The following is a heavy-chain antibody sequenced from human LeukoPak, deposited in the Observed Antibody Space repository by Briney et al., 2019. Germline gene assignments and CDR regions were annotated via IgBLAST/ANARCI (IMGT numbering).Heavy chain of an antibody. Sequence: ASVKVSCKASGGTFSSYAISWVRQASGQGLEWMGGIIPIFGTANYAQKFQGRVTITADESTSTAYMELSSLRSEDTAVYYCARNTGTTDYYYYYYMDVWGKGTTVTVSS. D-gene: IGHD1-7*01. CDR3: ARNTGTTDYYYYYYMDV. J-gene: IGHJ6*03. CDR2: IIPIFGTA. V-gene: IGHV1-69*13. CDR1: GGTFSSYA.